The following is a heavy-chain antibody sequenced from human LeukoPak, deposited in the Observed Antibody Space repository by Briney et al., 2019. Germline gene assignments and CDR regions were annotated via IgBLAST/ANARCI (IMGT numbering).Heavy chain of an antibody. CDR3: AGKSGCSSTSCPYYYGMDV. D-gene: IGHD2-2*01. CDR2: ISAYNGNT. Sequence: ASVKVSCKASGYTFTSYGISWVRQAPGQGLEWMGWISAYNGNTNYAQKLQGRVTMTTDTSTSTAYMELRSLRSDDTAVYYCAGKSGCSSTSCPYYYGMDVWGQGTTVTVSS. CDR1: GYTFTSYG. V-gene: IGHV1-18*01. J-gene: IGHJ6*02.